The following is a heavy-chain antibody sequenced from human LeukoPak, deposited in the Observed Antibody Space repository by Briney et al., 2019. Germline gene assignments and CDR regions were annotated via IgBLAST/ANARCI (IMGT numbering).Heavy chain of an antibody. CDR3: ARGLRLAH. CDR2: INHSGST. CDR1: GGSFSGYY. Sequence: SEALSLTCAVYGGSFSGYYWSWIRQPPGKGLEGIGEINHSGSTNYNPSLKSRVTISVDTSKNQFSLKLSSVTAADTAVYYCARGLRLAHWGQGTLVTVSS. V-gene: IGHV4-34*01. J-gene: IGHJ4*02. D-gene: IGHD4-17*01.